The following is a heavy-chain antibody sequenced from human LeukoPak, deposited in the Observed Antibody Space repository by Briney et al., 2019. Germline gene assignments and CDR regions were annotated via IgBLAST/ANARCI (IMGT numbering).Heavy chain of an antibody. CDR2: IIAIFGTA. CDR1: GGTLSRYA. V-gene: IGHV1-69*06. Sequence: GASVKVSCKASGGTLSRYAISWVRQAPGQGLEWMGGIIAIFGTANYAQKFQGRVTITADKSTSTAYMELSSLRSEDTAVYYCARPPPYHDAFDIWGQGTMVTVSS. CDR3: ARPPPYHDAFDI. J-gene: IGHJ3*02. D-gene: IGHD3-10*01.